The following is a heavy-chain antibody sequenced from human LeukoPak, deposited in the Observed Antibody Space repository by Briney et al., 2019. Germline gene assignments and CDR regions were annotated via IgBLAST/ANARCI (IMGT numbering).Heavy chain of an antibody. J-gene: IGHJ4*02. V-gene: IGHV3-23*01. CDR3: AKGGYGSYFDY. D-gene: IGHD6-13*01. CDR1: GFTVSSNY. CDR2: ITISGSST. Sequence: GGSLRLSCAASGFTVSSNYMSWVRQAPGKGLEWVSTITISGSSTCYADSVKGRFTISGDNSKNALHLQMNSLRAEDTAIYYCAKGGYGSYFDYWGQGTLVTVSS.